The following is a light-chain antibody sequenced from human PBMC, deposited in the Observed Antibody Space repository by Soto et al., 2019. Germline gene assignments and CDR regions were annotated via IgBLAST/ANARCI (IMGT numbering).Light chain of an antibody. Sequence: EIVLTQSPATLSLSPGERGTLSCRASQSVSSSLAWYQKKPGQAPRLLIYDASNRATGIPPRFSGSGSGTDFTLTISSLEPEDFAVYYCQQGSNWPLTFGGGTKVEIK. CDR1: QSVSSS. V-gene: IGKV3-11*01. CDR3: QQGSNWPLT. CDR2: DAS. J-gene: IGKJ4*01.